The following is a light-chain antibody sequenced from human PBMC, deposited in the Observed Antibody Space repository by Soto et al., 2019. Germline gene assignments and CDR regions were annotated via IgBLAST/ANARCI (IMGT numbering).Light chain of an antibody. Sequence: QSALTQPPSASGSPGQSVTISCTGTRRDIGTYNYVSWYQQHTGKAPKLMLYQANKQPPGVPDHFSASKSGNTAFLTVSGLQTDDEADYYCSSSARTASRPFYVFGTGTKVTVL. CDR3: SSSARTASRPFYV. CDR2: QAN. V-gene: IGLV2-8*01. J-gene: IGLJ1*01. CDR1: RRDIGTYNY.